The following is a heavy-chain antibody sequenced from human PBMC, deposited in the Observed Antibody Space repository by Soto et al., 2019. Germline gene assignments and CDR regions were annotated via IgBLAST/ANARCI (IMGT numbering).Heavy chain of an antibody. V-gene: IGHV4-31*03. Sequence: PSETLSLTCTVSGGSISSGGYYWSWIRQHPGKGLEWIGYIYYSGSTYYNPSLKSRVTISVDTSKNQFSLKLSSVTAADTAVYYCARVLNQPDILTGYPFDYWGQGTLVTVSS. J-gene: IGHJ4*02. CDR2: IYYSGST. D-gene: IGHD3-9*01. CDR3: ARVLNQPDILTGYPFDY. CDR1: GGSISSGGYY.